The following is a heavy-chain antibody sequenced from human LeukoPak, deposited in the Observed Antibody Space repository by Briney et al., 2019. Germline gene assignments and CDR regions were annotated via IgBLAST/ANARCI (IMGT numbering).Heavy chain of an antibody. Sequence: ASVKVSCKASGGTFSSYAISWVRQAPGQGLEWMGGIIPIFGTANYAQKFQGRVTITADESTSTAYMELSSLRSEDTAVYYCARAYCSSTSCYLGFDYWGQGTLVTVSS. CDR3: ARAYCSSTSCYLGFDY. CDR2: IIPIFGTA. D-gene: IGHD2-2*01. V-gene: IGHV1-69*13. J-gene: IGHJ4*02. CDR1: GGTFSSYA.